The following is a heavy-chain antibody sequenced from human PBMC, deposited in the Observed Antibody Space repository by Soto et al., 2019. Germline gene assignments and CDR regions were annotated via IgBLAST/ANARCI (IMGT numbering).Heavy chain of an antibody. Sequence: EVQLVESGGGLVKPGGSLRLSCAASEFTFNTYSMNWVRQAPGKGLEWVSSISGRGTYIYYADSAKGRFTISRDNDKNSLYLQMNGLRAEDTAVYYCARSGSSHASWFDPWGQGTLVTVSS. D-gene: IGHD6-13*01. CDR2: ISGRGTYI. CDR1: EFTFNTYS. CDR3: ARSGSSHASWFDP. V-gene: IGHV3-21*06. J-gene: IGHJ5*02.